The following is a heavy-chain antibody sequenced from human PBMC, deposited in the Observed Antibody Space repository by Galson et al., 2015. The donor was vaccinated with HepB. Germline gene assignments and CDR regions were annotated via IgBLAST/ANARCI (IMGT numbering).Heavy chain of an antibody. Sequence: AISGDSVSSNSAAWNWIRQSPSRGLEWLGRTYYRSKWYYDYAVSVKSRINIIPDTSKNQFSLQLNSVTPDDTAVYYCARGKMVEWGQGTLVTVSS. V-gene: IGHV6-1*01. D-gene: IGHD3-10*01. J-gene: IGHJ4*02. CDR1: GDSVSSNSAA. CDR3: ARGKMVE. CDR2: TYYRSKWYY.